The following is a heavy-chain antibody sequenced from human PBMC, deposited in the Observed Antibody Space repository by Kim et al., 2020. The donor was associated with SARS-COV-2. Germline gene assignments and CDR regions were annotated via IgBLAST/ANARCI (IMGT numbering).Heavy chain of an antibody. Sequence: GGSLRLSCAASGFIFNDFYMNWIRQAPGKGLEWISYISSSSNYTKYADSVKGRFTISRDNSKNSLYLQMDSLRAEDSAMYYCVRDSGDSSSSDDFWGQGT. CDR3: VRDSGDSSSSDDF. CDR1: GFIFNDFY. D-gene: IGHD6-6*01. V-gene: IGHV3-11*06. J-gene: IGHJ4*02. CDR2: ISSSSNYT.